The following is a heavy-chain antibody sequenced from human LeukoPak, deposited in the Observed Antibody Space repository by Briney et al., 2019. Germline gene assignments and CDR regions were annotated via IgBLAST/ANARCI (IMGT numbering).Heavy chain of an antibody. V-gene: IGHV1-2*02. D-gene: IGHD3-22*01. CDR2: INPNSGGT. CDR3: ARAHITMIDPFDY. CDR1: GYTFTGYY. J-gene: IGHJ4*02. Sequence: ASVKVSCKASGYTFTGYYMHWVRQAPGQGLEWMGWINPNSGGTNYAQKFQGRVTMTRDTSISTAYMELSSLRSEDTAVYYCARAHITMIDPFDYWGQGTLVTVSS.